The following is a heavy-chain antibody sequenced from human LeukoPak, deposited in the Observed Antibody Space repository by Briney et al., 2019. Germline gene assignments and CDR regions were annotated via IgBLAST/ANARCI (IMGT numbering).Heavy chain of an antibody. V-gene: IGHV3-21*01. CDR1: GFTFSSYS. Sequence: PGGSLRLSCAASGFTFSSYSMNWVRQAPGKGLEWVSSISSSSSYIYYADSVKGRFTISRDNAKNSLYLQMNSLRAEDTAVYYCARAVDTAIILYYYYYYMDVWGKGTTVTVSS. CDR2: ISSSSSYI. J-gene: IGHJ6*03. D-gene: IGHD5-18*01. CDR3: ARAVDTAIILYYYYYYMDV.